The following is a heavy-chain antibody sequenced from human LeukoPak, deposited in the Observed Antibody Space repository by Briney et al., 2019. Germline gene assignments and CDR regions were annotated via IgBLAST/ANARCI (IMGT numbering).Heavy chain of an antibody. Sequence: SETLSLTCTVSGGSISSYYWSWIRKPPGKGLEWIGYIYYSGSTNYNPSLKSRVTISVDTSKNQFSLKLSSVTAADTAVYYRARGAQLRSYGMDVWGKGTTVTVSS. CDR2: IYYSGST. CDR1: GGSISSYY. V-gene: IGHV4-59*01. J-gene: IGHJ6*04. D-gene: IGHD3-10*01. CDR3: ARGAQLRSYGMDV.